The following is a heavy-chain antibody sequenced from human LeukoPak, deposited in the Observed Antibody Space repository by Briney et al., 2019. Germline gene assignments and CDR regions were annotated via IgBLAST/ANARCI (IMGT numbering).Heavy chain of an antibody. D-gene: IGHD3-10*01. CDR1: DGSISSYY. CDR2: IYYSGST. V-gene: IGHV4-59*01. Sequence: KPSETLSLTCNVSDGSISSYYWSWTRQPPGKGRKWIGYIYYSGSTNYNPSLKTRVTISGDTSKNQFSLKLISVTAADTAVYYCARMGPPLRGVRYYYYMDVWGKGTTVTVSS. J-gene: IGHJ6*03. CDR3: ARMGPPLRGVRYYYYMDV.